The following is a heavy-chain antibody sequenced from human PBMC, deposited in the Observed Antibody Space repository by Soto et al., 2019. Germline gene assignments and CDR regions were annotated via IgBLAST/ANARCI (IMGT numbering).Heavy chain of an antibody. V-gene: IGHV4-31*03. CDR2: IYHSGST. Sequence: SETLSLTCTVSGGSIRSGTYYWNWTRQHPGKGLEWIGYIYHSGSTYYNPSLESRVSISLDASKNNFSLKLSSVTAADTAVYFCARSYGSGNYYGVPSNWFDPWGPGTQVTVSS. CDR3: ARSYGSGNYYGVPSNWFDP. D-gene: IGHD3-10*01. CDR1: GGSIRSGTYY. J-gene: IGHJ5*02.